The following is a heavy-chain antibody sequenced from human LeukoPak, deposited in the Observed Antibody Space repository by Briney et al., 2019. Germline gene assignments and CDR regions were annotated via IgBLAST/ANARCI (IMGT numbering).Heavy chain of an antibody. V-gene: IGHV4-59*01. D-gene: IGHD6-13*01. J-gene: IGHJ4*02. CDR3: ARSATAAGRRDY. CDR2: IYSSGST. CDR1: GASISNYY. Sequence: SETLSLTCTVSGASISNYYWTWIRQPPGKGLEWIGYIYSSGSTNYNPSLKSRVTMSVDTSKNQFSLNLSSVTPADTAVYYCARSATAAGRRDYWGQGTLVTVSS.